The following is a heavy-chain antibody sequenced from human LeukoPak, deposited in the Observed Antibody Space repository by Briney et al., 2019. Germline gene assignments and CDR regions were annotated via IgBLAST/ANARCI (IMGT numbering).Heavy chain of an antibody. V-gene: IGHV6-1*01. CDR1: GDSVSTNSVG. Sequence: SQTLSLTCAISGDSVSTNSVGWHWIRQSPSRGLEWLGKTYYWSKWYNVYAVSVKSRMTINPDTSKNQFSLQLNSMTPEDTAVYYCARSQNYAFDYWGQGALVTVSS. CDR3: ARSQNYAFDY. CDR2: TYYWSKWYN. J-gene: IGHJ4*02. D-gene: IGHD1-7*01.